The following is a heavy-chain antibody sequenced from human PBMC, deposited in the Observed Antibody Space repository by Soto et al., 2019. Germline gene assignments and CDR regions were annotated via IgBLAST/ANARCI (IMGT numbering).Heavy chain of an antibody. J-gene: IGHJ4*02. CDR2: ISYDVSNK. CDR3: AKGPYYDSSGLPFH. V-gene: IGHV3-30*18. D-gene: IGHD3-22*01. Sequence: QVQLVESGGGVVQPGRSLRLSCAASGFTFSSYGMHWVRHAPGKGLEWVAVISYDVSNKYYADSVKGRFTISRDNSKNALYLKMNSLRAEDTAVYYCAKGPYYDSSGLPFHWGQGTLVTVSS. CDR1: GFTFSSYG.